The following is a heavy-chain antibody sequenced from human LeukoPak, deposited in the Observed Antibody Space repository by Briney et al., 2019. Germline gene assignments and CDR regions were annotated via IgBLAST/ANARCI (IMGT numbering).Heavy chain of an antibody. CDR3: ASPGDMITFGGVAAGMDV. CDR2: DGSNK. Sequence: DGSNKYSADSVNCRFTISRDNSKNTLYLQMNSLRAEDTAVYYCASPGDMITFGGVAAGMDVWGQGTTVTVSS. J-gene: IGHJ6*02. D-gene: IGHD3-16*01. V-gene: IGHV3-30-3*01.